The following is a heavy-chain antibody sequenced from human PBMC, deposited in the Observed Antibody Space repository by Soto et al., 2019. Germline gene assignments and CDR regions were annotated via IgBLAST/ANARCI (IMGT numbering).Heavy chain of an antibody. Sequence: PSETLSLTCDVSGASIGTNNWRSLVRQPPGKGLEWIGEINHSGTTNYNPSLKSRVTISVDTSKNQFSLKLSPVTAADTAVYYCARDKGRYGMDFWGQGTTVTVSS. CDR3: ARDKGRYGMDF. J-gene: IGHJ6*02. V-gene: IGHV4-4*02. CDR1: GASIGTNNW. D-gene: IGHD3-10*01. CDR2: INHSGTT.